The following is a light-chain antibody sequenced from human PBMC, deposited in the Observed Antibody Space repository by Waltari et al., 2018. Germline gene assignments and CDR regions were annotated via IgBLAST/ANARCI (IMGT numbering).Light chain of an antibody. CDR3: QQYKTKYT. J-gene: IGKJ2*01. CDR1: ESISTW. V-gene: IGKV1-5*03. Sequence: DIQLTQSPSFLSASVGDRAPITCRASESISTWLAWYQQKPGKAPKVLIFQASSLESDVPSRFSGSGSGTEFTLTISSLQPDDFATYYCQQYKTKYTFGQGTRLEIK. CDR2: QAS.